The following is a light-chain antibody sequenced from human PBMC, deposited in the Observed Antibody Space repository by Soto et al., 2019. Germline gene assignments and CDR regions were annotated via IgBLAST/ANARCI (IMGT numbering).Light chain of an antibody. V-gene: IGKV3-20*01. CDR2: GAS. Sequence: EIVLTQSPGTLSLSPGERATLSCRASQSVSNNYLAWYQQKPGQAPRLLIYGASNRATGIPDRFSGSGSGTEFTLTISSLQPEDFAVYYCQQYGSSPTTFGHGTKVDIK. CDR3: QQYGSSPTT. CDR1: QSVSNNY. J-gene: IGKJ1*01.